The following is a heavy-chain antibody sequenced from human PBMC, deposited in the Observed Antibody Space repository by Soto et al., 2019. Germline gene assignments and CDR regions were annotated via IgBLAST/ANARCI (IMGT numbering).Heavy chain of an antibody. CDR1: GYTFTSYV. V-gene: IGHV1-46*03. CDR2: IHPSGGGS. D-gene: IGHD2-21*02. J-gene: IGHJ5*02. CDR3: ARWGHIAVVTDSFDP. Sequence: ASVKVSCKASGYTFTSYVISWVRQAPGQGLEWMGMIHPSGGGSTYAQKFLGRVTMTMDSSTSTVFMELTSLRSADTAVYYCARWGHIAVVTDSFDPWRQGTLVTVSS.